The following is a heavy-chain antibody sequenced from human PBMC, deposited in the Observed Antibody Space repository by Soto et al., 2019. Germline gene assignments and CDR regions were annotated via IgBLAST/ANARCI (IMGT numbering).Heavy chain of an antibody. J-gene: IGHJ4*02. CDR3: ARHVDLDY. CDR1: GGSISSSSYY. Sequence: SETLSLTCTVSGGSISSSSYYWGWIRQPPGKGLEWIGSIYYSGSTYYNPSLKSRVTISVDTSKNQFSLKLSSVTAADTAVYYCARHVDLDYWGQGTLVT. CDR2: IYYSGST. V-gene: IGHV4-39*01.